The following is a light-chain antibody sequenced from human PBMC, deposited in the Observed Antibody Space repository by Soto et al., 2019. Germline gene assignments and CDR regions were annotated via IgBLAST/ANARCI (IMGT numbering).Light chain of an antibody. CDR2: DVS. Sequence: QSALTQPASVSGSPGQSITISCTGTSSDVGGYNYVSCYQKHPGTAPKRTIYDVSNSPSEVSNRFSGSKSGKTASLTASGRQVDDEAAYYCSSYTSSRLVVFGGGSEVTVL. CDR3: SSYTSSRLVV. J-gene: IGLJ2*01. V-gene: IGLV2-14*01. CDR1: SSDVGGYNY.